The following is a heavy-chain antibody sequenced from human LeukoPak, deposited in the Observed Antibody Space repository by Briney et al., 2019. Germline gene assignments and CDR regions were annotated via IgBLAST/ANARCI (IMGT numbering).Heavy chain of an antibody. CDR3: AKDVYSYDSSGYHHPFDY. J-gene: IGHJ4*02. CDR1: GFTFNSFA. V-gene: IGHV3-23*01. Sequence: GGSLSLSCAASGFTFNSFALSWVRQAPGKGLEWVSVISGSGGSTYYADSVKGRFTISRDNSKNTLYLQMDTLRAEDTAVYYCAKDVYSYDSSGYHHPFDYWGQGTLVTVSS. CDR2: ISGSGGST. D-gene: IGHD3-22*01.